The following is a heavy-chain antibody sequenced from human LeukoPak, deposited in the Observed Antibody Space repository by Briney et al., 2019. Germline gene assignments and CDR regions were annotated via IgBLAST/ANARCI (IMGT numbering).Heavy chain of an antibody. V-gene: IGHV3-7*01. CDR2: IKQDGSEK. Sequence: GGSLRLSCAASGFTLSYYWMSWVRQAPGKGLEWVANIKQDGSEKYYVDSVKGRFTISRDNAKNSLYLQMNSLRAEDTAVYYCARVWSPDIVVVPAATFDYWGQGTLVTVSS. CDR3: ARVWSPDIVVVPAATFDY. D-gene: IGHD2-2*01. CDR1: GFTLSYYW. J-gene: IGHJ4*02.